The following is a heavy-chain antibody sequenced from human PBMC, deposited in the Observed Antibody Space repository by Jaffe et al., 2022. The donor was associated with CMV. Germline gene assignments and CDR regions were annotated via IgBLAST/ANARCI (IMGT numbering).Heavy chain of an antibody. J-gene: IGHJ5*02. CDR3: ARGLLDLGVVVPAAIPCWFDP. V-gene: IGHV4-59*01. D-gene: IGHD2-2*01. Sequence: QVQLQESGPGLVKPSETLSLTCTVSGGSISSYYWSWIRQPPGKGLEWIGYIYYSGSTNYNPSLKSRVTISVDTSKNQFSLKLSSVTAADTAVYYCARGLLDLGVVVPAAIPCWFDPWGQGTLVTVSS. CDR2: IYYSGST. CDR1: GGSISSYY.